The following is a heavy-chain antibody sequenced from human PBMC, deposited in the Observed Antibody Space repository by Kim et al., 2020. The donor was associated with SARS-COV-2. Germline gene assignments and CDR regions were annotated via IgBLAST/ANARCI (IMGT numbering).Heavy chain of an antibody. V-gene: IGHV3-7*01. J-gene: IGHJ4*02. Sequence: GGSLRLSCAASGFTFSSYWMSWVRQAPGKGLEWVANIKQDGSEKYYVDSVKGRFTISRDNAKNSLYLQMNSLRAEDTAVYYCARDGTSSGWYFWAYYFDYWGQGTLVTVSS. CDR2: IKQDGSEK. CDR1: GFTFSSYW. CDR3: ARDGTSSGWYFWAYYFDY. D-gene: IGHD6-19*01.